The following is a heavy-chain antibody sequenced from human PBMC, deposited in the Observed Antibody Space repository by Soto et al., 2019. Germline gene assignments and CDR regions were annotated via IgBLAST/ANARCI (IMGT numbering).Heavy chain of an antibody. V-gene: IGHV4-30-4*01. CDR2: IYYSGST. J-gene: IGHJ6*02. D-gene: IGHD6-13*01. CDR1: GGSISRGDYY. Sequence: TLSLTCTVSGGSISRGDYYWSWIRQPPGKGLEWIGYIYYSGSTYYNPSLKSRVTISVDTSKNQFSLKLSSVTAADTAVYYCARVQLVLYYYGMDVWGQGTTVTVSS. CDR3: ARVQLVLYYYGMDV.